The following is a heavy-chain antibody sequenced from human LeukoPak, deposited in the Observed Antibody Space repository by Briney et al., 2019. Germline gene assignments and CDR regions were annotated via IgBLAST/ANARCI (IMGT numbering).Heavy chain of an antibody. Sequence: PGRSLRLSCAASGFTFSSYGMHWVRQAPGKGLEWVAVIWYDGSNKYYADSVKGRFTISRDNSKNTLYLQMNSLRAEDTAVYYCARLSHTAMIFYFDYWGQGTLVTVSS. CDR1: GFTFSSYG. CDR3: ARLSHTAMIFYFDY. D-gene: IGHD5-18*01. V-gene: IGHV3-33*01. CDR2: IWYDGSNK. J-gene: IGHJ4*02.